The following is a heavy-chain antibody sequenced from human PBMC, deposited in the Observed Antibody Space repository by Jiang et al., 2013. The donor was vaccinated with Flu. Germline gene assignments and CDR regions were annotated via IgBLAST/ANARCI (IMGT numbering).Heavy chain of an antibody. D-gene: IGHD3-10*01. CDR2: IYPGDSDT. J-gene: IGHJ3*02. Sequence: EVKKPGESLKISCKGSGYSFTSYWIGWVRQMPGKGLEWMGIIYPGDSDTRYSPSFQGQVTISADKSISTAYLQWSSLKASDTAMYYCARFIMVRGVPGAFDIWGQGTMVTVSS. CDR3: ARFIMVRGVPGAFDI. V-gene: IGHV5-51*01. CDR1: GYSFTSYW.